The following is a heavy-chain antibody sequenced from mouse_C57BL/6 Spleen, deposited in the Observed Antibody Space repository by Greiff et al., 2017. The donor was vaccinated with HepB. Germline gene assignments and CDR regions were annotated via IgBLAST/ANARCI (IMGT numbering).Heavy chain of an antibody. V-gene: IGHV7-3*01. CDR3: ARLVDMYYFDY. J-gene: IGHJ2*01. D-gene: IGHD1-1*02. Sequence: EVKVVESGGGLVQPGGSLSLSCAASGFTFTDYYMSWVRQPPGKALEWLGFIRNKANGYTTEYSASVKGRFTISRDNSQSILYLQMNALRAEDSATYYCARLVDMYYFDYWGQGTTLTVSS. CDR1: GFTFTDYY. CDR2: IRNKANGYTT.